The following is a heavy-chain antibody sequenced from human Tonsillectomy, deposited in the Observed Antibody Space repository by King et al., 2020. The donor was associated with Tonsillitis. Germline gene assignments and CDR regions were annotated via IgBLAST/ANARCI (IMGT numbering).Heavy chain of an antibody. J-gene: IGHJ5*02. Sequence: VQLVESGGGLVQPGGSLRLSCAASGFTFSSYWMSWVRQAPGKGLEWVANIKQDGSEKYYVDSVKGRFTISRDNAKNSLYLQMNSLRAEVTAVYYCAREGSSSWTDWFDPWGQGTLVTVSS. V-gene: IGHV3-7*03. CDR3: AREGSSSWTDWFDP. D-gene: IGHD6-13*01. CDR2: IKQDGSEK. CDR1: GFTFSSYW.